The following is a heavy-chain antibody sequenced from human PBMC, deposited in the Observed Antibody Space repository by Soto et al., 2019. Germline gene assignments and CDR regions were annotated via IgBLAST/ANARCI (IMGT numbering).Heavy chain of an antibody. V-gene: IGHV3-30-3*01. CDR3: ARDPFVLPAAMPVSGYFDY. D-gene: IGHD2-2*01. CDR2: ISYDGSNK. Sequence: QVQLVESGGGVVQPGRSLRLSCAASGFTFSSYAMHWVRQAPGKGLEWVAVISYDGSNKYYADSVKGRFTISRDNSKNTLYLQMNSLRAEDTAVYYCARDPFVLPAAMPVSGYFDYWGQGTLVTVSS. J-gene: IGHJ4*02. CDR1: GFTFSSYA.